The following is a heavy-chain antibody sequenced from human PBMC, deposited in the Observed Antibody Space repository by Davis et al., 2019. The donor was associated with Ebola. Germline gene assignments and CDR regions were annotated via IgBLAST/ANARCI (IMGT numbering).Heavy chain of an antibody. Sequence: SVKVSCKASGGTFSSYAISWVRQAPGQGLEWMGGIIPIFGTANYAQKFQGRVTITADESTSTAYMELSSLRSEDTAVYYCARVRGGDYAKPYFDYWGQGTLVTVSS. D-gene: IGHD4-17*01. CDR1: GGTFSSYA. CDR3: ARVRGGDYAKPYFDY. V-gene: IGHV1-69*13. J-gene: IGHJ4*02. CDR2: IIPIFGTA.